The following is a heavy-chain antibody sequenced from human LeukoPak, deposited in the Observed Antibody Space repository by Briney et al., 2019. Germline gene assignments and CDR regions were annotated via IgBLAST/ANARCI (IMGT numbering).Heavy chain of an antibody. CDR3: ARQLGYCSSTSCYADKVDY. Sequence: PSETLSLTCTVSGGSISSSSYYWGWIRQPPGKGLEWIGSIYYSGSTYYNPSLQSRVTISVATSKNQFSLKLSSVTAADTAVYYCARQLGYCSSTSCYADKVDYWGQGTLVTVSS. CDR1: GGSISSSSYY. CDR2: IYYSGST. J-gene: IGHJ4*02. V-gene: IGHV4-39*01. D-gene: IGHD2-2*01.